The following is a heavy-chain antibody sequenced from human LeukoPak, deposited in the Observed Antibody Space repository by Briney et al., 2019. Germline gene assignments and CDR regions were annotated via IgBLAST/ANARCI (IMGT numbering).Heavy chain of an antibody. V-gene: IGHV3-23*01. J-gene: IGHJ4*02. CDR1: GFTFSSYD. CDR3: VKGRLTGGRCFDF. CDR2: IRDSGSGA. D-gene: IGHD1-14*01. Sequence: GGSQRLSCAASGFTFSSYDMSWVRQAPGKGLEWVSSIRDSGSGAYYADSEKGRFTISRDNSKNTVYLQMNSLRAEDTAVYYCVKGRLTGGRCFDFWGQGTLVTVSS.